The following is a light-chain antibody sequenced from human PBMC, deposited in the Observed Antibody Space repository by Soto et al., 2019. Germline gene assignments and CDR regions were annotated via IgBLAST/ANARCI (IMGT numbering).Light chain of an antibody. CDR3: QQYNSYSPSVP. CDR1: QSVSSSY. Sequence: EIVLTQSPGTLSLSPGERATLSCRASQSVSSSYLAWYQQKPGQAPRLLIYGASSRATGIPDRFSGSGSGTEFTLTISSLQPDDFATYYCQQYNSYSPSVPFGQGTKVDI. CDR2: GAS. J-gene: IGKJ1*01. V-gene: IGKV3-20*01.